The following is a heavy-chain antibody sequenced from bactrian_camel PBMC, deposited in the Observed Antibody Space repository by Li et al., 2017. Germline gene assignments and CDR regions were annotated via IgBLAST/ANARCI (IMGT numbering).Heavy chain of an antibody. V-gene: IGHV3S40*01. CDR1: GFTSGDYD. CDR2: INSGGGST. D-gene: IGHD4*01. J-gene: IGHJ6*01. Sequence: VQLVESGGGLVQPGGSLRLSCAASGFTSGDYDMSWVRQTPGKGLEWVSAINSGGGSTYYSDSVKGRFTISRDNAKNTLYLQMNVMNSEDTAMYYCAAYVYNEYDGRRGFGYWGQGTQVTVS. CDR3: AAYVYNEYDGRRGFGY.